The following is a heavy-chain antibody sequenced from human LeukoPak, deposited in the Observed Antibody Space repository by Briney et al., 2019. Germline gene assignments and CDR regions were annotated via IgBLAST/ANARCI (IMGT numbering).Heavy chain of an antibody. CDR3: AREDSSSWYLYYYYYYGMDV. CDR1: GYTFTSYG. CDR2: ISAYNGST. D-gene: IGHD6-13*01. J-gene: IGHJ6*02. V-gene: IGHV1-18*01. Sequence: ASVKVSCKASGYTFTSYGISWVRQAPGQGLEWMGWISAYNGSTNYAQKLQGRVTMTTDTSTSTAYMELRSLRSDDTAVYYCAREDSSSWYLYYYYYYGMDVWGQGTTVTVSS.